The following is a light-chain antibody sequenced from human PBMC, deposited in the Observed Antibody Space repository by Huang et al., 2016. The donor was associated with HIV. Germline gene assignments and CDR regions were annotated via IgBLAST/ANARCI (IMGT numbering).Light chain of an antibody. CDR3: QKYNSAPYT. Sequence: DIHMTQSPSSLSSSVGDRVTITCRASQDIRNYLAWYQQKPETAPKRLISAASTLQSGVPSLFSGSGSGTDFTLTIGSLQPEDVATYYCQKYNSAPYTFGQGTKLEIK. V-gene: IGKV1-27*01. CDR1: QDIRNY. J-gene: IGKJ2*01. CDR2: AAS.